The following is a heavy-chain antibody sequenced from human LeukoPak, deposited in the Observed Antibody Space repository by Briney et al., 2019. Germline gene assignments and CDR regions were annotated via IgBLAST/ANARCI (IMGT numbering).Heavy chain of an antibody. CDR3: ARHRGYSSSWFAFDY. V-gene: IGHV4-59*08. CDR1: GGSISIYH. J-gene: IGHJ4*02. CDR2: FYYRGST. Sequence: PSETLSLTCTVSGGSISIYHWSWIRQPPGKGLEWIGYFYYRGSTNYNPSLKGRVTISVDTSKNQFSLKLSSVTAADTAVYYCARHRGYSSSWFAFDYWGQGTLVTVSS. D-gene: IGHD6-13*01.